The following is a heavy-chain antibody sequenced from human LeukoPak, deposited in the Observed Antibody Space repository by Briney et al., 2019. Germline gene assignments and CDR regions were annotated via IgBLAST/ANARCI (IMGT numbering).Heavy chain of an antibody. Sequence: SETLTLTCTASGFSISSYYWSWIRQPPGKGLEWIGYIYYSGSTNYNPSLKSRVTISVDTSKNQFSLKLSSLTAADPAVYYCARLSMFPGYFDYWGQGTLVTVSS. CDR2: IYYSGST. D-gene: IGHD3-3*02. J-gene: IGHJ4*02. CDR1: GFSISSYY. V-gene: IGHV4-59*01. CDR3: ARLSMFPGYFDY.